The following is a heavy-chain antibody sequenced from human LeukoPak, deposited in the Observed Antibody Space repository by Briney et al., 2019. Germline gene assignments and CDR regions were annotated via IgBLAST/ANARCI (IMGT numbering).Heavy chain of an antibody. CDR2: ISSSGSTI. Sequence: GGSLRLSCAASGFTFSSYEMNWVRQAPGKGLEWVSYISSSGSTIYNADSVKGRFTISRDNAKNSLYLQMNSLRDEDTAVYYCARTVAGMTYFDYWGQGTLVTVSS. D-gene: IGHD6-19*01. CDR3: ARTVAGMTYFDY. V-gene: IGHV3-48*03. J-gene: IGHJ4*02. CDR1: GFTFSSYE.